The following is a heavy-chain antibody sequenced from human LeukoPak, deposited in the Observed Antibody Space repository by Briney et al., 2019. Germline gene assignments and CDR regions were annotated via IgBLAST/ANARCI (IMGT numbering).Heavy chain of an antibody. V-gene: IGHV3-23*01. CDR1: GFTFSSYA. CDR2: ISGSGGST. D-gene: IGHD6-13*01. J-gene: IGHJ4*02. CDR3: AKDRTAAAGTGEFDY. Sequence: GGSLTLSCEASGFTFSSYAMSWVRQAPAKGLEWVSAISGSGGSTYYADSVKGRFTISRDNSKNTLYLQMNSLRAEDTAVYYCAKDRTAAAGTGEFDYWGQGTLVTVSS.